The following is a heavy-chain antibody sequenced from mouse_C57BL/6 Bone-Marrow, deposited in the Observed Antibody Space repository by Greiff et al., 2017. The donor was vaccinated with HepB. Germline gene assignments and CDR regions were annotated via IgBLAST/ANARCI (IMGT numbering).Heavy chain of an antibody. V-gene: IGHV1-69*01. CDR2: IDPSDSYT. J-gene: IGHJ3*01. CDR3: ARRGDFWFAY. Sequence: VQLQQPGAELVMPGASVKLSCKASGYTFTSYWMHWVKQSPGQGLEWIGEIDPSDSYTNYNQKFKGKSTLTVDKSSSTAYMQLSSLTSEDSAVYYCARRGDFWFAYWGQGTLVTVSA. CDR1: GYTFTSYW.